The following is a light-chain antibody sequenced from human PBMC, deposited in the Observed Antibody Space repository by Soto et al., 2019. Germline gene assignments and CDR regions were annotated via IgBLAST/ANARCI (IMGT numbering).Light chain of an antibody. Sequence: DIQMTQSPSTLSASVGDRVTITCRASQSISSWLAWYQQKPGKAPKLLIYKASSLESGVPSRFSGSGSGTEFTLTISSLQPDDFATYYCQQYNSYSPWTSGQATKVDIK. CDR2: KAS. J-gene: IGKJ1*01. CDR3: QQYNSYSPWT. V-gene: IGKV1-5*03. CDR1: QSISSW.